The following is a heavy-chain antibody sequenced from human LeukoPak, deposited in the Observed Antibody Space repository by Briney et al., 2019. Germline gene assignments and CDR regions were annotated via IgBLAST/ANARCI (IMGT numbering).Heavy chain of an antibody. V-gene: IGHV3-23*01. D-gene: IGHD3-3*01. CDR3: AIYAPLERIGDYNDMDV. J-gene: IGHJ6*03. Sequence: GGSLRLSCAASGFTFRSYAMNWVRQAPGKGLESVSRISGSGGRTYYVDSVKGRFTISRDISKNILYLQMNSLRGEDTAVYYCAIYAPLERIGDYNDMDVWGKLITVTVSS. CDR2: ISGSGGRT. CDR1: GFTFRSYA.